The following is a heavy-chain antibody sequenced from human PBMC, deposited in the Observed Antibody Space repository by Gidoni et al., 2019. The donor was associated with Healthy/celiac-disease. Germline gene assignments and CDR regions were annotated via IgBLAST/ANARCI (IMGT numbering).Heavy chain of an antibody. CDR2: ISAYNGNT. V-gene: IGHV1-18*01. D-gene: IGHD1-26*01. Sequence: QVQLVRPGSEVKKPGASVQVSCKAYGYTFTSYGISWVRQAPGQGLEWMGWISAYNGNTNYAQKLQFRVTMTADTSTRTAYMELRSLRSDDTAVYYCATYIVGATGGLFDYWGQGTLVTVSS. CDR1: GYTFTSYG. J-gene: IGHJ4*02. CDR3: ATYIVGATGGLFDY.